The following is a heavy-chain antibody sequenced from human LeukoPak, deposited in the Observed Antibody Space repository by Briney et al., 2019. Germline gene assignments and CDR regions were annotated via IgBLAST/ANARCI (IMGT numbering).Heavy chain of an antibody. Sequence: GGSLRLSCAASEFTFRRYSMNWVRQAPGKGLEWVSYIGSSGDINYAESVKARFTISRDNAKNSLYLQMNRLRAEDTAVYYCARDLRSGRPLDGFDMWGQGTMLTVSS. CDR1: EFTFRRYS. D-gene: IGHD3-10*01. CDR2: IGSSGDI. CDR3: ARDLRSGRPLDGFDM. J-gene: IGHJ3*02. V-gene: IGHV3-21*05.